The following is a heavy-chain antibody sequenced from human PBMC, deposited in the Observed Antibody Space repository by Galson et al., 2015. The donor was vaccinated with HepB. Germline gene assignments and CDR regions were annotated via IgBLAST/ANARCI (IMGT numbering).Heavy chain of an antibody. Sequence: SLRPSCAASGFTVNAHYMSWVRQAPGKGLEWVSFFYSCGSTSYAESVQGRFSISRDNSKNTLCLQMNSLRAEDTAVYYCTRDTLGYCSSTSCYSGSYYGMDVWGQGTTVTVSS. CDR3: TRDTLGYCSSTSCYSGSYYGMDV. CDR2: FYSCGST. V-gene: IGHV3-66*03. D-gene: IGHD2-2*01. CDR1: GFTVNAHY. J-gene: IGHJ6*02.